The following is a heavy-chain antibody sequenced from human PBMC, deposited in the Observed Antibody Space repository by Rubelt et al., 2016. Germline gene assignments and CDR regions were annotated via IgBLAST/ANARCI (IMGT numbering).Heavy chain of an antibody. V-gene: IGHV3-7*01. J-gene: IGHJ4*02. CDR3: STDRGGYSYGHSSFDY. Sequence: VQLVESGGGLVQPGGSLRLSCAASGFIFSDHYMAWVRQAPGQGLEWVANIIQDDSQTYYVDSVKGRFTISRDNAKNSLYLEMNSLRAEDTAVYYCSTDRGGYSYGHSSFDYWGQGTQVTVSS. CDR2: IIQDDSQT. D-gene: IGHD5-18*01. CDR1: GFIFSDHY.